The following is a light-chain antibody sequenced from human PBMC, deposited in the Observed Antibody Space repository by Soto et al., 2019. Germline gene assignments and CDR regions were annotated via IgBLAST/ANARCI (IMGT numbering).Light chain of an antibody. CDR3: QQVNSYPLT. V-gene: IGKV1-9*01. J-gene: IGKJ4*01. CDR1: QDISNY. Sequence: DIPLTQSPSFLSASVGDRVTITCRASQDISNYLAWYQQKPGKAPRFLIYATSTFQSGVPSRFSGSGSGTEFTPTISSLQPEDFATYYCQQVNSYPLTFGGGTKVEIK. CDR2: ATS.